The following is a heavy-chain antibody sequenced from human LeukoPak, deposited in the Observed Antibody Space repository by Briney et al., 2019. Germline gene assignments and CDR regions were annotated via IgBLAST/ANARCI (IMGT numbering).Heavy chain of an antibody. Sequence: SETLSLTCAVYGGSFSGYYWSWIRQPPGKGLEWIGEINHSGSTNHNPSLKSRVTISVDTSKNQFSLKLSSVTAADTAVYYCARGGTNNYYYYYGMDVWGQGTTVTVSS. J-gene: IGHJ6*02. CDR3: ARGGTNNYYYYYGMDV. CDR2: INHSGST. D-gene: IGHD2-8*01. CDR1: GGSFSGYY. V-gene: IGHV4-34*01.